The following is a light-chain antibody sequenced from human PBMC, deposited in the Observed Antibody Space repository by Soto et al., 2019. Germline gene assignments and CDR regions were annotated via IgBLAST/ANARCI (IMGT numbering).Light chain of an antibody. Sequence: IVLTQSPGTLSLSPGERPTLSCGASQSVTNNFLAWYQQKPGQAPRLLIYGASSRATGVPDRFSGSGSGTDFTLTISRLEPGDFAVYYCQQYGNPLLTFGPGTKVDIK. CDR1: QSVTNNF. V-gene: IGKV3-20*01. J-gene: IGKJ3*01. CDR2: GAS. CDR3: QQYGNPLLT.